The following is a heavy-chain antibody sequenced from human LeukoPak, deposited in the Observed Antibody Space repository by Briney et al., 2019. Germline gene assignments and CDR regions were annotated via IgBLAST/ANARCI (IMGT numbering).Heavy chain of an antibody. J-gene: IGHJ4*02. CDR1: GDSVSSNSVA. D-gene: IGHD1-20*01. Sequence: SQTLSLTFVISGDSVSSNSVAWNWIRQSPSRGLEWLGRTYYKSKSYNDYATTVKNHITINPDTSKNQFSLQLNSVSQEDTAIYYCVRAHNWNFEYWGQGTLVTVSS. CDR2: TYYKSKSYN. V-gene: IGHV6-1*01. CDR3: VRAHNWNFEY.